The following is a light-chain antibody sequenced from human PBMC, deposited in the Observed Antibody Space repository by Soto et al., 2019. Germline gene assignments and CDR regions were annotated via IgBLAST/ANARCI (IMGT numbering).Light chain of an antibody. V-gene: IGKV3-20*01. Sequence: VLSHSPGTLSLSPGERATLSCSASQSVSSSYLAWYQQKPGQAPRLLIYRTSNRATGIPDRLSGSGSGTDFTLPLSGLEPEDLAVYFCQQYTGPPTTFGQGTRLEIK. CDR2: RTS. CDR3: QQYTGPPTT. CDR1: QSVSSSY. J-gene: IGKJ5*01.